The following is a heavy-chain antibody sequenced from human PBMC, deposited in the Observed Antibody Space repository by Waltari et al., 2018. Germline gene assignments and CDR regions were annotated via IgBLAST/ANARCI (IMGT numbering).Heavy chain of an antibody. CDR1: GFTFSSYE. Sequence: EVQLVESGGGLVQPGGSLRLSCAASGFTFSSYEMNWVRQAPGKGLEWISYIRSSGNIIYYADSVKGRFTISRDNAKNSLYLQMNSLRAEDTAVYFCAGEEYSTSSGAFDIWGQGTMVTVSS. J-gene: IGHJ3*02. CDR3: AGEEYSTSSGAFDI. CDR2: IRSSGNII. V-gene: IGHV3-48*03. D-gene: IGHD6-6*01.